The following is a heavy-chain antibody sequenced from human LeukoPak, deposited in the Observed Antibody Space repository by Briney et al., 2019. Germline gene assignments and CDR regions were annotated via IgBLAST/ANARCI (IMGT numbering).Heavy chain of an antibody. CDR3: ARDRVGSADFWSGYYTGTFDY. D-gene: IGHD3-3*01. J-gene: IGHJ4*02. CDR1: GYSISSGYY. V-gene: IGHV3-11*04. CDR2: ISGSGTTSI. Sequence: LSLTCTVSGYSISSGYYMTWIRQAPGKGLEWVSYISGSGTTSIYYADSVKGRFTISRDNAKNSLYLQMNTLRAEDTAVYYCARDRVGSADFWSGYYTGTFDYWGQGALVTVSS.